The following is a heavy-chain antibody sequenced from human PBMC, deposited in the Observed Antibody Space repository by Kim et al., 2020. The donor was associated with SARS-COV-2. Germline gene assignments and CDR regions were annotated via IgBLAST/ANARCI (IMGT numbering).Heavy chain of an antibody. V-gene: IGHV4-39*01. CDR2: IYYSGST. CDR3: ARFRAYSSSWYDVPNFDY. J-gene: IGHJ4*02. D-gene: IGHD6-13*01. CDR1: GGSISSSSYY. Sequence: SETLSLTCTVSGGSISSSSYYWGWIRQPPGKGLEWIGSIYYSGSTYYNPSLKSRVTISVDTSKNQFSRKLSSVTAADTAVYYCARFRAYSSSWYDVPNFDYWGQGTLVTVSS.